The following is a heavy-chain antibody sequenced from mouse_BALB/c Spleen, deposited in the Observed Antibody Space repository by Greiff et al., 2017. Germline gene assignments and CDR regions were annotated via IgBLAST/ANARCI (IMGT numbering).Heavy chain of an antibody. CDR1: GFTFSSYA. V-gene: IGHV5-9-3*01. Sequence: EVKLMESGGGLVKPGGSLKLSCAASGFTFSSYAMSWVRQTPEKRLEWVATISSGGSYTYYPDSVKGRFTISRDNAKNTLYLQMSSLRSEDTAMYYCARPMGNYDYWGQGTTRTVSS. CDR2: ISSGGSYT. D-gene: IGHD2-1*01. CDR3: ARPMGNYDY. J-gene: IGHJ2*01.